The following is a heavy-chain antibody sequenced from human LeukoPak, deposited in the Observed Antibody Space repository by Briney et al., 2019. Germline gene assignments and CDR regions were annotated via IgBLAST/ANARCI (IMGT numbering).Heavy chain of an antibody. D-gene: IGHD5-18*01. Sequence: SETLSLTCTVSGGSMNSYYWSWIRQPPGKGLEWIGYIYYRGSTNYNASLKRRVTISVDASKNQFSLKLSSVTAADTAVYYCARGGEYIYGPSYWHFDLWGRGTLVTVSS. CDR2: IYYRGST. V-gene: IGHV4-59*01. CDR3: ARGGEYIYGPSYWHFDL. J-gene: IGHJ2*01. CDR1: GGSMNSYY.